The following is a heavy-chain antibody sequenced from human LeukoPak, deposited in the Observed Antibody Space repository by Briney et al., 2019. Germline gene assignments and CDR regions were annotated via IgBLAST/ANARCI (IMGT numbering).Heavy chain of an antibody. Sequence: GGSLRLSCAASGFTFSSYSMNWVRQAPGKGLEWVSYISSSSSTIYYADSVKGRFTISRDNAKNSLYLQMNSLRAEDTAVYYCARDGVGAIKYNWFDPWGQGTLVTVSS. CDR1: GFTFSSYS. D-gene: IGHD1-26*01. CDR2: ISSSSSTI. V-gene: IGHV3-48*01. J-gene: IGHJ5*02. CDR3: ARDGVGAIKYNWFDP.